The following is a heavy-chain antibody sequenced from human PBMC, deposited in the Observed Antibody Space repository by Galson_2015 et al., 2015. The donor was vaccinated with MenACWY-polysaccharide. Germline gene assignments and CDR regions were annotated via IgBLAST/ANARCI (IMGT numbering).Heavy chain of an antibody. J-gene: IGHJ4*02. CDR2: ISWNSAGI. D-gene: IGHD6-19*01. CDR3: TVAAAVPC. CDR1: GFTFDDFA. Sequence: SLRLSCAASGFTFDDFAMHWVRQAPGKGLEWVSGISWNSAGIDYADSVRGRFTISRDNAKNSLYLQMNSLRAEDTALYYCTVAAAVPCWGQGTLVTVSS. V-gene: IGHV3-9*01.